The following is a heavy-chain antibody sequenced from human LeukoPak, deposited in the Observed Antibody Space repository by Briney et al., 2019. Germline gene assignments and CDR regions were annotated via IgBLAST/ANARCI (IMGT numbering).Heavy chain of an antibody. CDR3: AREGIITGTTY. CDR1: GFTFSSFA. Sequence: GGSLRLSCAASGFTFSSFAMNWVRQAPGKGLEWVANIKQDGSEKYYVDSVKGRFTISRDNAKNSLYLQMNSLRAEDTAVYYCAREGIITGTTYWGQGTLVTVSS. V-gene: IGHV3-7*01. J-gene: IGHJ4*02. CDR2: IKQDGSEK. D-gene: IGHD1-20*01.